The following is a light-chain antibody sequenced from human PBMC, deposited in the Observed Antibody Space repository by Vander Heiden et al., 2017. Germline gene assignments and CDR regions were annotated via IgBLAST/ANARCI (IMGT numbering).Light chain of an antibody. J-gene: IGKJ5*01. CDR3: QQNRVPPIT. CDR2: WAS. V-gene: IGKV4-1*01. CDR1: QTVLYSSTSRNY. Sequence: DIVLTQSPDSLAVSLGERASINCKSSQTVLYSSTSRNYLAWYQQKSSRPPQLLIYWASTRHSGVPGRCSGSGSGKNFTLTISSQQDEDAADYFCQQNRVPPITFGQGTRLEIK.